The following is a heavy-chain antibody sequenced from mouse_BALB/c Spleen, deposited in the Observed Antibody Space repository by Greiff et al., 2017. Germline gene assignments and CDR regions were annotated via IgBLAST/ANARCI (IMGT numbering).Heavy chain of an antibody. D-gene: IGHD2-1*01. V-gene: IGHV1-9*01. CDR3: ARYGNFYYYAMDY. J-gene: IGHJ4*01. CDR1: GYTFSSYW. CDR2: ILPGSGST. Sequence: QVQLKESGAELMKPGASVKISCKATGYTFSSYWIEWVKQRPGHGLEWIGEILPGSGSTNYNEKFKGKATFTADTSSNTAYMQLSSLTSEDSAVYYCARYGNFYYYAMDYWGQGTSVTVSS.